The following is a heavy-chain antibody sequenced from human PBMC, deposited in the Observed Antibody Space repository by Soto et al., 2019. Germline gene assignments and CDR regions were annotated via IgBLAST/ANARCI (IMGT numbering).Heavy chain of an antibody. Sequence: QVQLVQSGAEVKKPGASVKVSCKASGYTFTSYGISWVRQAPGQGLEWMGWISAYNGNTNYAQKLQGRVTMTTDTSTTTVYMEQRSLRSDDTVVYYCARDAVVAGELYYWGQGTLVTVSS. D-gene: IGHD2-21*01. J-gene: IGHJ4*02. V-gene: IGHV1-18*01. CDR2: ISAYNGNT. CDR3: ARDAVVAGELYY. CDR1: GYTFTSYG.